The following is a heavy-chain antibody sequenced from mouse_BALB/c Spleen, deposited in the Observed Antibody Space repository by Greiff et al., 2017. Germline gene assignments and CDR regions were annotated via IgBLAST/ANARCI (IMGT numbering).Heavy chain of an antibody. CDR1: GFTFSSYT. CDR2: ISNGGGST. D-gene: IGHD1-2*01. V-gene: IGHV5-12-2*01. J-gene: IGHJ4*01. CDR3: ARQLTTAPMDY. Sequence: EVQLVESGGGLVQPGGSLKLSCAASGFTFSSYTMSWVRQTPEKRLEWVAYISNGGGSTYYPDTVKGRVTISRDNAKNTLYLQMSSLKSEDTAMYYCARQLTTAPMDYWGQGTSVTVSA.